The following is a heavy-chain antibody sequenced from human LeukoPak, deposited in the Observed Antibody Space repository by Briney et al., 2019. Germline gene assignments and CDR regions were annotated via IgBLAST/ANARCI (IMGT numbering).Heavy chain of an antibody. D-gene: IGHD4-17*01. J-gene: IGHJ6*03. CDR1: GGSISSTSYY. CDR2: IYYSGST. CDR3: AKIPYGDYLLDYYYYMDV. Sequence: SETLSLTCVVSGGSISSTSYYWGWIRQPPGKGLEWIGYIYYSGSTNYNPSLKSRVTILVDTSKNQFSLKLSSVTAADTAVYYCAKIPYGDYLLDYYYYMDVWGKGTTVTISS. V-gene: IGHV4-61*05.